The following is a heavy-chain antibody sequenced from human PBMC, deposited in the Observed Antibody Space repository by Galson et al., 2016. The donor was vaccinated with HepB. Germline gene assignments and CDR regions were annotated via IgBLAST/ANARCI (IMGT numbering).Heavy chain of an antibody. CDR3: ATLYWNADDYNGMDV. Sequence: QSGAEVKKPGESLKISCKGSGFSFTNYWIGWVRQMPGKGLEWMGIIYPDDSDTRYSPSFQGQVTISADKSISTAYLQWSSLKASDTAMYYCATLYWNADDYNGMDVRGQGTTVTVSS. V-gene: IGHV5-51*03. D-gene: IGHD1-1*01. J-gene: IGHJ6*02. CDR1: GFSFTNYW. CDR2: IYPDDSDT.